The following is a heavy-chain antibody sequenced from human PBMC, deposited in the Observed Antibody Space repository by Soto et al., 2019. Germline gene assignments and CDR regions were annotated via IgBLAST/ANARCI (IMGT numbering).Heavy chain of an antibody. J-gene: IGHJ4*01. CDR2: ISYDGSTE. Sequence: QVQLVESGGGVVQPGRSLRLSCAASGFTFNSYAMNWVRQAPGKGLEWVSVISYDGSTEYYADSVSGRFTISRDNSKNTLYRQMNSLGAEDPAVYYCAKIWLGFGVVRILSAWAVNDNCGHGTLVTVSS. D-gene: IGHD3-3*01. V-gene: IGHV3-30-3*02. CDR1: GFTFNSYA. CDR3: AKIWLGFGVVRILSAWAVNDN.